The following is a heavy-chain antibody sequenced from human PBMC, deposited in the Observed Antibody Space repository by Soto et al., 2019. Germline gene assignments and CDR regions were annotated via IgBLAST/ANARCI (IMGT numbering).Heavy chain of an antibody. CDR2: IIPILGIA. CDR1: GGTFSSYT. V-gene: IGHV1-69*02. D-gene: IGHD2-2*01. Sequence: QVQLVQSGAEVKKPGSSVKVSCKASGGTFSSYTISWVRQAPGQGLEWMGRIIPILGIANYAQKFQGRVTITADKSTSTAYMELSSLRSEDTAVYYCARSHCSSTSCYDNYWGQGTLVTVSS. CDR3: ARSHCSSTSCYDNY. J-gene: IGHJ4*02.